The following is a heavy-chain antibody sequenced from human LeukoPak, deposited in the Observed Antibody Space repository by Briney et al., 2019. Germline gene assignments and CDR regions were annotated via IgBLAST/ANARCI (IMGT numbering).Heavy chain of an antibody. Sequence: ASVKVSCKASGYTFTSYGISWVRQAPGQGLEWMGWISAYNGNTNYAQKLQGRVTMTTDTSTSTAYMELRSLRSDDTAVYYCARAYGSGSCRSFAGNWFDPWGQGTLVTVSS. V-gene: IGHV1-18*01. D-gene: IGHD3-10*01. CDR3: ARAYGSGSCRSFAGNWFDP. CDR1: GYTFTSYG. CDR2: ISAYNGNT. J-gene: IGHJ5*02.